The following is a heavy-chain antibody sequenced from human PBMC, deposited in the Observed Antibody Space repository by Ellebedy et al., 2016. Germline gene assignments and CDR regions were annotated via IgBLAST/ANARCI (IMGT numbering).Heavy chain of an antibody. V-gene: IGHV4-59*12. CDR3: ARDPASLQPDYPGRPTAFDI. D-gene: IGHD3-16*01. CDR1: GGSISSYY. Sequence: SETLSLXXTVSGGSISSYYWSWIRQPPGKGLEWIGYIYYSGSTNYNPSLKSRVTISVDTSKNQFSLKLSSVTAADTAVYYCARDPASLQPDYPGRPTAFDIWGQGTMVTVSS. J-gene: IGHJ3*02. CDR2: IYYSGST.